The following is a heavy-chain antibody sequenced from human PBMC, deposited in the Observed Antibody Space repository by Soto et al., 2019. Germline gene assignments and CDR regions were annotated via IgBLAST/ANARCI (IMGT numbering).Heavy chain of an antibody. CDR1: GFTFSSYG. V-gene: IGHV3-33*01. CDR3: ARDHTEYCSGGSCYWLAP. D-gene: IGHD2-15*01. J-gene: IGHJ5*02. CDR2: IWYAGSNK. Sequence: QVQLVESGGGVVQPGRSLRLYCAASGFTFSSYGMQWVRQAPGKWLEWVAVIWYAGSNKYYADSVKGRFTISRDKSKNTLYLQMNSLRAEYTAVYYCARDHTEYCSGGSCYWLAPWCQGTLVTVSS.